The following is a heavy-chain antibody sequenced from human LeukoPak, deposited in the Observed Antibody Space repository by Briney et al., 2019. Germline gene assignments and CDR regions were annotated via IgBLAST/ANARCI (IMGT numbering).Heavy chain of an antibody. V-gene: IGHV3-30*18. CDR1: GYTFSSYG. Sequence: PGGSLRLSCVASGYTFSSYGMHWVRQAPGKGLEWVAVISYDGSNKYYADSVKGRFTISRDNSKNTLYLQMNSLRAEDTAVYYCAKERPDSSALGYWGQGTLVTVSS. D-gene: IGHD3-22*01. CDR3: AKERPDSSALGY. J-gene: IGHJ4*02. CDR2: ISYDGSNK.